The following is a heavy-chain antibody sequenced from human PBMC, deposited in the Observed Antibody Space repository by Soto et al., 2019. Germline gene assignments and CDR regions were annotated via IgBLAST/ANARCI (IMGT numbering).Heavy chain of an antibody. V-gene: IGHV3-23*01. CDR3: AKGGQATSGSYSCGY. CDR2: ITGSGGST. Sequence: SGGSLRLSCAASVFTFSSYAMSLVRQAPGKGLEWVSAITGSGGSTYYTDSVKGRFTISRDNSKNTLYLQMNSLRAEDTAVYYCAKGGQATSGSYSCGYWGQGTLVTVSS. D-gene: IGHD1-26*01. CDR1: VFTFSSYA. J-gene: IGHJ4*02.